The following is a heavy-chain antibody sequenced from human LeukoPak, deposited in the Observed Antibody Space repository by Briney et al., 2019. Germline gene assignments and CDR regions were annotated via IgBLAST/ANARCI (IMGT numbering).Heavy chain of an antibody. D-gene: IGHD5-12*01. Sequence: GGSLRLSCAASGFTFSSYSMNWVRQAPGKGLEWVSSISSSSSYIYYADSVKGRFTISRDNAKNSLYLQMNSLRAEDTAVYYCARDRGGYGAPGLDYWGQGTLVTVSS. V-gene: IGHV3-21*01. CDR2: ISSSSSYI. J-gene: IGHJ4*02. CDR1: GFTFSSYS. CDR3: ARDRGGYGAPGLDY.